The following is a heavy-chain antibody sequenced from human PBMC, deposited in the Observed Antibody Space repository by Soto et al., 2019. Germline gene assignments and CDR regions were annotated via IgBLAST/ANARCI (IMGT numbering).Heavy chain of an antibody. CDR1: GYTFTDHN. Sequence: ASVKVSCKSSGYTFTDHNLHWVRQAPRQGLEWMGSINPRNFYAFIEQKFRARVTMTRDASITTVYMELFGLTFTDTAVYYCARQRLTSGSDYLDYWGKGTLVTVSS. CDR3: ARQRLTSGSDYLDY. D-gene: IGHD1-26*01. J-gene: IGHJ4*02. CDR2: INPRNFYA. V-gene: IGHV1-2*02.